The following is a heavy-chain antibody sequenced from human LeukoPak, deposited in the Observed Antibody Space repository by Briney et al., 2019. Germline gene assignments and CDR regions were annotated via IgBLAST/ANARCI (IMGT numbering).Heavy chain of an antibody. CDR2: IIPILGIA. CDR3: ARVESQWLLSRGGWFDP. D-gene: IGHD6-19*01. Sequence: GSSVKVSCKASGGTFSSYTISWVRQAPGQGLEWMGRIIPILGIANYAQKFQDRVTITADKSTSTAYMELSSLRSEDTAVYYCARVESQWLLSRGGWFDPWGQGTLVTVSS. V-gene: IGHV1-69*02. CDR1: GGTFSSYT. J-gene: IGHJ5*02.